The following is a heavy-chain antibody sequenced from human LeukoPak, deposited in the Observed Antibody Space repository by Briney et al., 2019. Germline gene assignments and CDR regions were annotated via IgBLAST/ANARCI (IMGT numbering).Heavy chain of an antibody. CDR1: GFTFSSYG. CDR2: ISYDGSNK. V-gene: IGHV3-30*18. D-gene: IGHD4-17*01. J-gene: IGHJ6*03. CDR3: AKSGYGDPYYYYYYMDV. Sequence: GGSLRLSCAASGFTFSSYGMHWVRQAPGKGLEWVAVISYDGSNKYYADSVKGRFTISRDNSKNTLYLQMNSLRAEDTAVYYCAKSGYGDPYYYYYYMDVWGKGTTVTVSS.